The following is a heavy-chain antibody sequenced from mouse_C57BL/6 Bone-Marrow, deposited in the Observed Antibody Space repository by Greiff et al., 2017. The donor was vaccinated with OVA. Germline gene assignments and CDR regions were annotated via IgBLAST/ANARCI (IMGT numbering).Heavy chain of an antibody. CDR1: GFTFSSYG. Sequence: DVKLVESGGDLVKPGGSLKLSCAASGFTFSSYGMSWVRQTPDKRLEWVATISSGGSYTYYPASVKGRFTISRDNAKNTLYLQMSSLKSEDTAMYYCARRDYDGAMDYWGKGTSVTVSS. CDR2: ISSGGSYT. D-gene: IGHD2-4*01. V-gene: IGHV5-6*02. CDR3: ARRDYDGAMDY. J-gene: IGHJ4*01.